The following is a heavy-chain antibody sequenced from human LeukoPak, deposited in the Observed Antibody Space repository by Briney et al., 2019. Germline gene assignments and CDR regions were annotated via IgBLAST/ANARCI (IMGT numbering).Heavy chain of an antibody. V-gene: IGHV3-33*01. CDR3: ARDWEGYGEYEGSRKFDH. Sequence: PGRSLRLSCAASGFTFSSYGMHWVRQAPGKGLEWVAVIWYDGSNKYYADSVKGRFTISRDNSKNTVYLQMNSLRAEDTAVYYCARDWEGYGEYEGSRKFDHWGQGTLVTVSS. J-gene: IGHJ4*02. D-gene: IGHD4-17*01. CDR2: IWYDGSNK. CDR1: GFTFSSYG.